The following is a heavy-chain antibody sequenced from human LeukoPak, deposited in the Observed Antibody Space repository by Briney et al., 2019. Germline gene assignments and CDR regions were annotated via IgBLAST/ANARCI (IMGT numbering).Heavy chain of an antibody. D-gene: IGHD5-18*01. CDR2: ISSSSSYI. CDR3: ARGISYFDY. Sequence: GGSLRLSCAASGFTFSSYSMNWVRQAPGKGLELVSSISSSSSYIYYADSVKGRFTISRHKANNSLYLHMNSLRAEDTAVYYCARGISYFDYWGQGTLVTVSS. CDR1: GFTFSSYS. V-gene: IGHV3-21*01. J-gene: IGHJ4*02.